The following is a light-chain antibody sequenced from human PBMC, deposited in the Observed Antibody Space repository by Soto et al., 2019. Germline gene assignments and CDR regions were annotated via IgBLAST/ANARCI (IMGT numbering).Light chain of an antibody. CDR2: AAS. J-gene: IGKJ1*01. Sequence: IKMTKSPSYLSAAVGGRVTISCRASQGIGNDLGWYQQKPGKAPKRLIYAASSLQSGVPSRFGGSGSGTVFTLTISSMQPDDFAIYYCLQHNTFPRTFGQGTKVDIK. CDR1: QGIGND. CDR3: LQHNTFPRT. V-gene: IGKV1-17*01.